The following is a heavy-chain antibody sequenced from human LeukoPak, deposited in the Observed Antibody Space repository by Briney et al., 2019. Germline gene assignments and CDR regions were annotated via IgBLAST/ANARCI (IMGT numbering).Heavy chain of an antibody. CDR2: IYTSGST. CDR3: ARVVTGTTVFDY. J-gene: IGHJ4*02. Sequence: PSQTLSLTCTVSGGSISSGSYYWSWIRQPAGKGLEWIGRIYTSGSTNYNPSLKSRVTISVDTSKNQFSLKLSSVTAADTAVYYCARVVTGTTVFDYWGQGTLVIVSS. D-gene: IGHD1-14*01. CDR1: GGSISSGSYY. V-gene: IGHV4-61*02.